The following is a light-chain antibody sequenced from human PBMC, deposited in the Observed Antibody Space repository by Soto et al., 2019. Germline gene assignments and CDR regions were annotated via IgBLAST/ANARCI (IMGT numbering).Light chain of an antibody. Sequence: QSVLTQPRSVSGSPGQSVTISCTGTSSDVGAYNYVSWYQQHPGKAPKFMIYDVSKRPSGVPDRFSGSKSGNTASLTISGVHSVDAADSDFCSYAGTYSYVIGTRTKSPS. V-gene: IGLV2-11*01. CDR1: SSDVGAYNY. CDR2: DVS. CDR3: CSYAGTYSYV. J-gene: IGLJ1*01.